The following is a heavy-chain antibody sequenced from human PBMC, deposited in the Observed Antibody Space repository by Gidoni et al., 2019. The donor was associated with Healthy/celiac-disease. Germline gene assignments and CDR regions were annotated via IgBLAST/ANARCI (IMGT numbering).Heavy chain of an antibody. V-gene: IGHV3-23*01. D-gene: IGHD3-3*01. CDR2: ISGSGGST. CDR3: AKLVDDFWSGYKYDFDD. Sequence: EVQLLESWGGLVQPGGSLRLSCSASGFLFSSYAMSWVRQAPGKGLEWVSAISGSGGSTYYADYVKGRLTISRDNSKNTLYLQMNSLRAEDTAVYYCAKLVDDFWSGYKYDFDDWGQGTLVTVSS. J-gene: IGHJ4*02. CDR1: GFLFSSYA.